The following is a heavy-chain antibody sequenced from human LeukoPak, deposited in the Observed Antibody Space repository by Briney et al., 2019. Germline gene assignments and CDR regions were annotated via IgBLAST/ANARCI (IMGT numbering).Heavy chain of an antibody. CDR3: AGSSKYYYDSSGYSPNAFDI. CDR2: IKQDGSEK. Sequence: PGGSLRLSCAGSGFTFSSYWMSWVRQAPGKGLEWVANIKQDGSEKYYVGSVKGRFTISRDNAKNSLYLQMNSLRAEDTAVYYCAGSSKYYYDSSGYSPNAFDIWGQGTMVTVSS. CDR1: GFTFSSYW. J-gene: IGHJ3*02. V-gene: IGHV3-7*01. D-gene: IGHD3-22*01.